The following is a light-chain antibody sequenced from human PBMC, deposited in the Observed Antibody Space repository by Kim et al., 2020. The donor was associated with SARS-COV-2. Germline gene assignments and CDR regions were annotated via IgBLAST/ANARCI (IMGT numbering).Light chain of an antibody. CDR3: QQYGTSPLT. V-gene: IGKV3-20*01. CDR1: QSLSTRS. J-gene: IGKJ3*01. Sequence: EIVLTQSPGTLSLSPGERATLSCRASQSLSTRSLVWYQLRPGQAPRLLIYAASIRATGIPDRFSGSGSGTDFTLTINRLEPEDFAVYYCQQYGTSPLTFGPGTKVDIK. CDR2: AAS.